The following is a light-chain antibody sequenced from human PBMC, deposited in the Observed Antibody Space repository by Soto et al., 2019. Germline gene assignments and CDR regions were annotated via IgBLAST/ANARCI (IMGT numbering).Light chain of an antibody. V-gene: IGKV1-39*01. CDR3: QQYYSTPQT. Sequence: IQMTQSPSSLSASVGDRATITCRASQSIRSYLNWYQQKPGKAPKLLIYAASSLQSGVPSRFSGSGSGTDFTLTISSLQAEDVAVYYCQQYYSTPQTFGQGTKVDIK. CDR1: QSIRSY. CDR2: AAS. J-gene: IGKJ1*01.